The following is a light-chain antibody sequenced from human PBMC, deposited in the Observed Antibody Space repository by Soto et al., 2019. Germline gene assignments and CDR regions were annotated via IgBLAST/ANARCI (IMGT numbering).Light chain of an antibody. CDR2: DVS. CDR3: NSYTPSNTRQIV. CDR1: SSDVGGYNY. J-gene: IGLJ1*01. Sequence: QSALTQPASVSGSPGQSITISCTGTSSDVGGYNYVSWYQHHPGKAPKLMIFDVSNRPSGVSNRFSGSKSGNTASLTISGLEPEDEADYYCNSYTPSNTRQIVFGTGTKVTVL. V-gene: IGLV2-14*03.